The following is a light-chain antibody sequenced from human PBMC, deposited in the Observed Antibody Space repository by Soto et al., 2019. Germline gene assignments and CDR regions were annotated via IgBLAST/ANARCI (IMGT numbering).Light chain of an antibody. Sequence: DIQMTQSPSSLSSSVGDRVTISCRASQGISNSLAWYQQKPGKTPKLLIYAASTLKSGVPSRFSGSGSGTEFTLTISSLHPDDVATDFCQKYNGAALAVGGGSKVEI. CDR1: QGISNS. V-gene: IGKV1-27*01. CDR2: AAS. CDR3: QKYNGAALA. J-gene: IGKJ4*01.